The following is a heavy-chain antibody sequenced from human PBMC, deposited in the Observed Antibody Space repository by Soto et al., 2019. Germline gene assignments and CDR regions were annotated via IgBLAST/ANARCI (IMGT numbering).Heavy chain of an antibody. CDR1: GGSISSGGFY. Sequence: SENLSLTCTVSGGSISSGGFYWSWIGQSPGKGLEWIGYIYYSGSTYYNPSLKSRVTISVDTSNNQFSLKLRFVTAADTAVYYCAREAVAYYDSGSYNWFDPWGQG. V-gene: IGHV4-31*03. J-gene: IGHJ5*02. CDR2: IYYSGST. D-gene: IGHD3-10*01. CDR3: AREAVAYYDSGSYNWFDP.